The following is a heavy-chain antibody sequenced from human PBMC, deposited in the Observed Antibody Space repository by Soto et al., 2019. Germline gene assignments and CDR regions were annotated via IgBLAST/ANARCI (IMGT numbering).Heavy chain of an antibody. J-gene: IGHJ3*01. CDR3: ARGPAGLDDAFDV. Sequence: QVVESGGGLVQPGGSLRLACVCSGFSVTSDYMTWIRQAPGKGLDWVSVIYTRGNTYHADSVRGRFTLSRDTSTNTLYLQMNSLPIDDTAVYYLARGPAGLDDAFDVWGPGTMVTVSS. V-gene: IGHV3-53*04. CDR2: IYTRGNT. CDR1: GFSVTSDY.